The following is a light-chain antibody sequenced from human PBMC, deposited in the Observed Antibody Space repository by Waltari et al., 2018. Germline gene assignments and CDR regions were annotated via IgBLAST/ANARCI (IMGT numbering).Light chain of an antibody. CDR1: SSTIGSHT. Sequence: QSVLTQPPSASGTPGQGVTIPCSGSSSTIGSHTVTCYQQPPGPAPKRLIYTHNQRPSGVPDRFSGSKSGTSGSLAISGLQSADEADYYCSTWDDSLNGVMFGGGTKLTVL. CDR3: STWDDSLNGVM. J-gene: IGLJ3*02. V-gene: IGLV1-44*01. CDR2: THN.